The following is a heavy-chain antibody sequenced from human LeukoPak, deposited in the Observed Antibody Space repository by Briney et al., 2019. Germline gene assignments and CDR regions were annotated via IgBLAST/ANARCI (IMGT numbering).Heavy chain of an antibody. CDR3: ARRGSYDSWSDYYINWFDP. CDR1: GGSFSGYY. D-gene: IGHD3-3*01. CDR2: INHSGST. Sequence: PSETLSLTCAVYGGSFSGYYWSWIRQPPGKGLEWIGEINHSGSTNYNPSLKSRVTISVDTSKNQFSLKLSSVTAADTAVYYCARRGSYDSWSDYYINWFDPWGQGTLVTVSS. J-gene: IGHJ5*02. V-gene: IGHV4-34*01.